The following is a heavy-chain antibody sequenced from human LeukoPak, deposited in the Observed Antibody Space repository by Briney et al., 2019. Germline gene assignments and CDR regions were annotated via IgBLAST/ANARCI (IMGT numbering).Heavy chain of an antibody. CDR3: ARGRRGLTSFDY. Sequence: SETLSLTCAVYGGSFSGYYWSWTRQPPGKGLEWIGEINHSGSTNYNPSLKSRVTISVDTSKNQFSLKLSSVTAADTAVYYCARGRRGLTSFDYWGQGTLVTVSS. V-gene: IGHV4-34*01. D-gene: IGHD3/OR15-3a*01. CDR2: INHSGST. J-gene: IGHJ4*02. CDR1: GGSFSGYY.